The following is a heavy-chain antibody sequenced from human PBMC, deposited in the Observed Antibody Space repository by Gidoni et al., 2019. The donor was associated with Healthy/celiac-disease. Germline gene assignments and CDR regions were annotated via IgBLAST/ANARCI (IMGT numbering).Heavy chain of an antibody. J-gene: IGHJ6*02. D-gene: IGHD2-2*01. Sequence: QVQLVQSGAEVKKPGAPVKVSCKASGYTFTSYDINSARQAPGQGLDWKGWMNPNGGKTGNARKFRGRVARTRSTSRSTAYMERGSLRSEVTAEYYCAESASPAAIGLGGGEPLSPLIRLLDGMDVWGQGTTVTVSS. CDR2: MNPNGGKT. V-gene: IGHV1-8*01. CDR3: AESASPAAIGLGGGEPLSPLIRLLDGMDV. CDR1: GYTFTSYD.